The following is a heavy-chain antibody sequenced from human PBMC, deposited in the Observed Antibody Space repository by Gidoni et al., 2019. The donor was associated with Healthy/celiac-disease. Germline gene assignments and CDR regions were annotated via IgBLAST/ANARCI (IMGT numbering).Heavy chain of an antibody. CDR1: GGSIRSGDYY. CDR2: IYYRGST. Sequence: QVQLQESGPGLVKPSQPLSLTCPASGGSIRSGDYYWSWIRQPPGQGLEWIGYIYYRGSTYYNPSLKSRVTISVDTSKNQFSLKLSSVTAADTAVYYCARTYSGSPEDAFDIWGQGTMVTVSS. V-gene: IGHV4-30-4*01. J-gene: IGHJ3*02. CDR3: ARTYSGSPEDAFDI. D-gene: IGHD1-26*01.